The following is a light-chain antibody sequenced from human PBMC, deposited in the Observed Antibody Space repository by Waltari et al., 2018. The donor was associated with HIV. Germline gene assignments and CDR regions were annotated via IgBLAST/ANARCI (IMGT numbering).Light chain of an antibody. J-gene: IGKJ2*01. CDR1: QSVLHSPNNKNY. V-gene: IGKV4-1*01. Sequence: DIEMCQSPDSLAVSLGERATINCKSSQSVLHSPNNKNYLAWYQQKPGQPPKLLIFWASTRESGVPDRFSGSGSGTDFTLTISSLQAEDVAVYYCQQYYNTPYTFGQGTKLEIK. CDR3: QQYYNTPYT. CDR2: WAS.